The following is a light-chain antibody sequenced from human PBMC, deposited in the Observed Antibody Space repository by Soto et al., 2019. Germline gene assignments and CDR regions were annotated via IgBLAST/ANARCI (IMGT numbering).Light chain of an antibody. CDR3: QQYNNWPLT. Sequence: EIVMTQSPATLSVSPGERATLSCRASQNVSSNLAWYQQKPGQAPRLLIYGSSTRATGIPARFSGSGSGTDFTLTISSLQSEDFAVYYCQQYNNWPLTFGGGTRVEIK. J-gene: IGKJ4*01. CDR1: QNVSSN. V-gene: IGKV3-15*01. CDR2: GSS.